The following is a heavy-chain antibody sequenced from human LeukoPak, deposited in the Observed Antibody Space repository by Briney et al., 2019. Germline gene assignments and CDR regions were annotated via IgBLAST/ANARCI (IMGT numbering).Heavy chain of an antibody. Sequence: ASVRVSCKASGYTFTGYYMHWVRQAPGQGLEWMGRINPNSGGTNYAQKFQGRVTMTRDTSISTAYMELSRLRSDDTAVYYCARDPLTDYDFWSGYPYWGQGTLVTVSS. V-gene: IGHV1-2*06. CDR1: GYTFTGYY. CDR3: ARDPLTDYDFWSGYPY. J-gene: IGHJ4*02. CDR2: INPNSGGT. D-gene: IGHD3-3*01.